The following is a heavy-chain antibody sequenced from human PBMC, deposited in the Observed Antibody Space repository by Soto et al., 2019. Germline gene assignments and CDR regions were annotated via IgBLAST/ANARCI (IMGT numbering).Heavy chain of an antibody. V-gene: IGHV2-70*04. CDR1: GFSLGIKGMR. D-gene: IGHD3-16*01. CDR3: ARSPGGFTVATYFFDY. J-gene: IGHJ4*02. Sequence: GPTLVRPTQTLTLTCTFSGFSLGIKGMRVSWIRQPPGKALEWLARIDWDDDKFYSPSLRTRLAISKGTSKNQVVLTMTNVDPMDTATYYCARSPGGFTVATYFFDYWGQGTLVTVSS. CDR2: IDWDDDK.